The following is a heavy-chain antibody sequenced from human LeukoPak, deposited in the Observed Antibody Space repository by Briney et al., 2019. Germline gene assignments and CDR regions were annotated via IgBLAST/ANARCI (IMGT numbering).Heavy chain of an antibody. Sequence: GGSLRLSCAASGFTFSSYAMSWVRQAPGKGLEWVSGISTSGGSTSYADSVKGRFTISRDNPRNTLYMEMNSLRAEDTAVYCCAIMHPYYDGSGYWVQWGQGTLVTVSS. CDR1: GFTFSSYA. CDR2: ISTSGGST. D-gene: IGHD3-22*01. CDR3: AIMHPYYDGSGYWVQ. J-gene: IGHJ4*02. V-gene: IGHV3-23*01.